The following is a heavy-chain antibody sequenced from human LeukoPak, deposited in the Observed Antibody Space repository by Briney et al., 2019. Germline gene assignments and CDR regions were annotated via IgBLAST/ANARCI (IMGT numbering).Heavy chain of an antibody. V-gene: IGHV4-39*01. CDR3: ARLRYFDWLPSYYFDY. J-gene: IGHJ4*02. D-gene: IGHD3-9*01. CDR1: GGSISSSSYY. Sequence: SETLSLTCTVSGGSISSSSYYWGWIRQPPGKGLEWIGSIHYSGSTYYNPSLKSRVTISVDTSKNQFSLKLSSVTAADTAVYYCARLRYFDWLPSYYFDYWGQGTLVTVSS. CDR2: IHYSGST.